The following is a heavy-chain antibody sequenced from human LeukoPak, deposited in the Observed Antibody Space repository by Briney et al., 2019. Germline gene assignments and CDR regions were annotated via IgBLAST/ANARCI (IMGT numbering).Heavy chain of an antibody. Sequence: GGSLRLSCAASGFTFSSYAMHWVRQAPGKGLEYVSAISSNGGSTYYANSVKGRFTISRDNSKNSLYLQMNSLRAEDTAVYCCARHIPATPNYYYYYYMDVWGKGTTVTVSS. CDR1: GFTFSSYA. CDR3: ARHIPATPNYYYYYYMDV. V-gene: IGHV3-64*01. D-gene: IGHD2-2*01. J-gene: IGHJ6*03. CDR2: ISSNGGST.